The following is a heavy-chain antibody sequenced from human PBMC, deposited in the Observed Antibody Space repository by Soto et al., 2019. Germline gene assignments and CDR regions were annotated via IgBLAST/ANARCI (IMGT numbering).Heavy chain of an antibody. CDR2: SIPIFGTA. CDR1: GGTFSSYA. D-gene: IGHD2-21*02. Sequence: SVKVSCKASGGTFSSYAISWVRQAPGQGLEGMVGSIPIFGTANYAQKFQGRVTITADESTSTAYMELSSLRSEDTAVYYCARVGVVTGIPSDWFDPWGQGTLVTVSS. J-gene: IGHJ5*02. V-gene: IGHV1-69*13. CDR3: ARVGVVTGIPSDWFDP.